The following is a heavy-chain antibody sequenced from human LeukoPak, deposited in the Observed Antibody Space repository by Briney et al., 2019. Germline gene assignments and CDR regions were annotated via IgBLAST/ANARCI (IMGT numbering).Heavy chain of an antibody. CDR3: AREGYYGSGSPPSLYFDY. V-gene: IGHV3-30-3*01. Sequence: GGSLRLSCAASGFTFRNYVIHCVRQAPGEGREWVAVTSSDLNVKLYADAVKGRFTITRNNSRSTLYLQMNSLGPEDTAIYYCAREGYYGSGSPPSLYFDYWGQGTLVTVSS. D-gene: IGHD3-10*01. CDR1: GFTFRNYV. J-gene: IGHJ4*02. CDR2: TSSDLNVK.